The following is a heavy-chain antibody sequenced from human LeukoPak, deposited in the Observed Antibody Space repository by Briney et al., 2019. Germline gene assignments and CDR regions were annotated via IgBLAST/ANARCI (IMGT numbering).Heavy chain of an antibody. J-gene: IGHJ4*02. Sequence: GGSLSLSCAASGFSFSSYAMNWVRQAPGKGLEWVSVISASGDTTYYVDSVKGRFTISRDNSKNPLSLQMNSLRAEDAAVYYCAKEAKDYGGYVPFDYWGQGTLVIVSS. D-gene: IGHD4-17*01. CDR3: AKEAKDYGGYVPFDY. CDR2: ISASGDTT. CDR1: GFSFSSYA. V-gene: IGHV3-23*01.